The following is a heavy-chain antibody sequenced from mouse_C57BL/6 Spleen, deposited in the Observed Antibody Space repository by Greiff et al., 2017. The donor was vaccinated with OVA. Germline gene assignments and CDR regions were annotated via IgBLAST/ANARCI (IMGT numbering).Heavy chain of an antibody. CDR3: AREGGIITTVVATYFDY. CDR1: GYTFTSYW. Sequence: VQLQQPGTELVKPGASVKLSCKASGYTFTSYWMHWVKQRPGQGLEWIGNINPSNGGTNYNEKFKSKATLTVDKSSSTAYMQLSSLTSEDSAVDDCAREGGIITTVVATYFDYWGQGTTLTVSS. J-gene: IGHJ2*01. CDR2: INPSNGGT. D-gene: IGHD1-1*01. V-gene: IGHV1-53*01.